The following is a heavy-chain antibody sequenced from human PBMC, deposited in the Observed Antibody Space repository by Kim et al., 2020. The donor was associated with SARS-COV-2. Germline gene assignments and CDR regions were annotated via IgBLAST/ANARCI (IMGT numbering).Heavy chain of an antibody. CDR3: ARGRGFVPFSFDP. J-gene: IGHJ5*02. V-gene: IGHV4-34*01. D-gene: IGHD6-6*01. Sequence: TPSLKSRVTISVDTSKNQFSLKLSSVTAADTAVYYCARGRGFVPFSFDPWGQGTLVTVSS.